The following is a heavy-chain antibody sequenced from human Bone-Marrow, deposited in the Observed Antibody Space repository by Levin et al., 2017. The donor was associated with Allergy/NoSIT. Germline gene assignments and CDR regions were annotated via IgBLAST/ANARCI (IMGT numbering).Heavy chain of an antibody. V-gene: IGHV4-30-4*01. D-gene: IGHD2-15*01. CDR3: ARVNWVVVAATYDAFDS. CDR1: GGSISSGDYY. J-gene: IGHJ3*02. CDR2: IYYSGST. Sequence: SETLSLTCTVSGGSISSGDYYWSWIRQPPGKGLEWIGYIYYSGSTYYNPSLKSRVTITVDTSKNQFSLKLSSVTAADTAVYYCARVNWVVVAATYDAFDSWGQGTMVTVSS.